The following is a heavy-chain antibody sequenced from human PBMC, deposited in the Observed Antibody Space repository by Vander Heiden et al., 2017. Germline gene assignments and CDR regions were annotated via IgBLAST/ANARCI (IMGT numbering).Heavy chain of an antibody. CDR1: GFTFSSYG. CDR2: IWYDGSNK. V-gene: IGHV3-33*01. Sequence: QVQLVESGGGVVQPGRSLRLSCAASGFTFSSYGMHWVRQAPGKGLEWVAVIWYDGSNKYYADSVKGRFTISRDNSKNTLYLQMNSLRAEDTAVYYCARDRFHSSSSVNWFDPWGQGTLVTVSS. D-gene: IGHD6-6*01. J-gene: IGHJ5*02. CDR3: ARDRFHSSSSVNWFDP.